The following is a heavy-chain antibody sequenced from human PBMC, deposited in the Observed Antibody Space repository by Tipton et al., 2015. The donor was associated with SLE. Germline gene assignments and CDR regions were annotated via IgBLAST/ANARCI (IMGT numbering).Heavy chain of an antibody. CDR2: INYSGNT. D-gene: IGHD7-27*01. Sequence: TLSLTCTVSGVSISSGLYYWTWIRQRPGKGLEWVGYINYSGNTNYNPSLKSRVTISVDTSKTHFSLRLNSVTAADTAVYYCARGGLGSDLRGSIYFGSWGQGTLVTVSS. CDR3: ARGGLGSDLRGSIYFGS. J-gene: IGHJ4*02. CDR1: GVSISSGLYY. V-gene: IGHV4-61*03.